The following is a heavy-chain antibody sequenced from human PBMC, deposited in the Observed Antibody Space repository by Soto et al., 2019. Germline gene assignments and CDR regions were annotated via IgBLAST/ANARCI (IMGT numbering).Heavy chain of an antibody. D-gene: IGHD1-7*01. Sequence: QVQLVQSGAEVKKPGSSVKVSCKASGGTFSSYAISWVRQAPGQGLEWMGGIIPIFGTANYAQKFQGRVTITADEPTGTAYMELSRLRSEDTAVYYCAGPPELTRIYYYYGMDVWGQGTTVTVSS. V-gene: IGHV1-69*12. J-gene: IGHJ6*02. CDR2: IIPIFGTA. CDR3: AGPPELTRIYYYYGMDV. CDR1: GGTFSSYA.